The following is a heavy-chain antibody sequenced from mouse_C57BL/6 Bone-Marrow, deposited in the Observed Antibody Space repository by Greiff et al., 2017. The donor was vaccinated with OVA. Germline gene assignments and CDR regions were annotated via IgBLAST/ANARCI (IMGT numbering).Heavy chain of an antibody. D-gene: IGHD1-1*01. V-gene: IGHV1-4*01. J-gene: IGHJ2*01. Sequence: QVQLKESGAELARPGASVKMSCKASGYTFTSYTMHWVKQRPGQGLEWIGYINPSSGYTKYNQKFKDKATLTADKSSSTAYMQLSSLTSEDSAVYYCARLDTTVALDYWGQGTTLTVSS. CDR1: GYTFTSYT. CDR2: INPSSGYT. CDR3: ARLDTTVALDY.